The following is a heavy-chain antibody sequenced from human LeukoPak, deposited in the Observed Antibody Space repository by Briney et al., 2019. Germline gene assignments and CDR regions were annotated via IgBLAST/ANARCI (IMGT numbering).Heavy chain of an antibody. Sequence: SETLSLTCTVSGGSISSGDYYWSWIRQPPGEGLEWIGYIYYSGSTYYNPSLKSRVTISVDTSKNQFSLKLSSVTAADTAVYYCARSSDYSTFDYWGQGTLVTVSS. CDR1: GGSISSGDYY. J-gene: IGHJ4*02. V-gene: IGHV4-30-4*01. CDR3: ARSSDYSTFDY. D-gene: IGHD4-11*01. CDR2: IYYSGST.